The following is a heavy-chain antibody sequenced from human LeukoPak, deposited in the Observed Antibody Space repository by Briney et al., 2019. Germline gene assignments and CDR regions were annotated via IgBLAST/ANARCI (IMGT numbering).Heavy chain of an antibody. J-gene: IGHJ3*02. D-gene: IGHD1-26*01. CDR1: GFTFSSYW. CDR3: ARDSSGSYHDAFDI. CDR2: IKQDGSEK. V-gene: IGHV3-7*01. Sequence: GGSLRLSCAASGFTFSSYWMSWVRQAPGKGLEWVANIKQDGSEKYYVDSVMGRFTISRDNAKNSLYLQMNSLRAEDTAVYYCARDSSGSYHDAFDIWGQGTMVTVSS.